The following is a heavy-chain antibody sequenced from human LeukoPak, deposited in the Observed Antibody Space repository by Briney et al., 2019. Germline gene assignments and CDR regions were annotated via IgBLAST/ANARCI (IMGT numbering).Heavy chain of an antibody. CDR3: ARALYYRSSGYGIL. V-gene: IGHV3-48*01. D-gene: IGHD3-22*01. CDR1: GFTFRSYD. CDR2: ISSSSSTI. Sequence: PGGSLRLSCAASGFTFRSYDMNWVRQAPGKGLEWVSYISSSSSTIYYSDSVKGRFTISRDNAKNSLYLQMNSLRAEDTAVYYCARALYYRSSGYGILWGQGTLVTVSS. J-gene: IGHJ4*02.